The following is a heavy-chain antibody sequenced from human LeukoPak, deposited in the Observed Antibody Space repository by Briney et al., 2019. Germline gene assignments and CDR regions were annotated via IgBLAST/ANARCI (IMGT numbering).Heavy chain of an antibody. D-gene: IGHD1-26*01. CDR3: ARDIVGAFFDY. Sequence: PGGSLRLSCAASGFTFSSYRMNWVRQAGGKGREWVSYISSSSSTIYYADSVKGRFTISRDNAKNSLYLQMNSLRAEDTAVYYCARDIVGAFFDYWGQGTLVTVSS. J-gene: IGHJ4*02. V-gene: IGHV3-48*01. CDR2: ISSSSSTI. CDR1: GFTFSSYR.